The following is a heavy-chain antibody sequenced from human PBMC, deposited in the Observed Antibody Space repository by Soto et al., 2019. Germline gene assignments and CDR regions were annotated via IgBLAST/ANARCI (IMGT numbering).Heavy chain of an antibody. CDR3: ARAKYSRQFDP. D-gene: IGHD6-13*01. CDR1: GGSFSGYY. J-gene: IGHJ5*02. Sequence: SETLSLTCAVYGGSFSGYYWSWIRQPPGKGLEWIGEINHSGSTNYNPSLKSRVTISVDTSKHQFSLKLSSVTAADTAVYYCARAKYSRQFDPWGQGTLVTVSS. CDR2: INHSGST. V-gene: IGHV4-34*01.